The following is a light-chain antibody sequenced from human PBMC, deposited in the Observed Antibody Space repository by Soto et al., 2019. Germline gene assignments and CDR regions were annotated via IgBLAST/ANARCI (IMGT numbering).Light chain of an antibody. Sequence: DVVMTQSPLSLPVTLAQPASISCRSSQSLVYIDVNTYLTGFQQKPGQSPRRLIYKGSTRDYGVTGSFSGSGSGTDFKLKISRLEAEDVGVYYCMQGNHWPHTFGQGTKLEIK. J-gene: IGKJ2*01. CDR2: KGS. CDR3: MQGNHWPHT. V-gene: IGKV2-30*01. CDR1: QSLVYIDVNTY.